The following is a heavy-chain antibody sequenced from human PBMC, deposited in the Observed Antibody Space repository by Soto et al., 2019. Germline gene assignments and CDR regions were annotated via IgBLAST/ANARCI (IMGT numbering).Heavy chain of an antibody. CDR2: MSSSGSNI. D-gene: IGHD2-21*02. V-gene: IGHV3-11*01. Sequence: QVQLVESGGGLVKPGGSLRLSCAASGFTFSDYYMSWIRQAPGKGLEWVSYMSSSGSNIKYADSVKGRFTISRDNAKNSLDLQMNSLRAEDTAVYYCAREEEDCGGGCANFDYWGQGTLVTVSS. J-gene: IGHJ4*02. CDR3: AREEEDCGGGCANFDY. CDR1: GFTFSDYY.